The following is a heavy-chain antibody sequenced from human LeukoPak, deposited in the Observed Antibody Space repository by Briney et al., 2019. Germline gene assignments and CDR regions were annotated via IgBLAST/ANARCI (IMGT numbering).Heavy chain of an antibody. Sequence: GGSLRLSCAASGFTFSSYGMSWVRQAPGKGLEWVSAISGSGGSTYYADSVKGRFTISRDNSKNTLYLQMNSLRAEDTAVYYCARDLYGDDFWSGYLKWDHWFDPWGQGTLVTVSS. CDR2: ISGSGGST. J-gene: IGHJ5*02. CDR1: GFTFSSYG. V-gene: IGHV3-23*01. D-gene: IGHD3-3*01. CDR3: ARDLYGDDFWSGYLKWDHWFDP.